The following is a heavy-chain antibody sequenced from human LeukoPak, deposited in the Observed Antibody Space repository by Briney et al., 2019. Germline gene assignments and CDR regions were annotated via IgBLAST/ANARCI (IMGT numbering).Heavy chain of an antibody. D-gene: IGHD2-2*02. CDR3: ARSSVVPAAIPDDY. CDR1: GYTFTGYY. J-gene: IGHJ4*02. CDR2: INPNSGGT. Sequence: GASVKVSCKASGYTFTGYYMHWVRQAPGQGLEWMGWINPNSGGTNYAQKFQGRVTMTRDTSISTAYMELSRLRSDDTAVYYCARSSVVPAAIPDDYWGQGTLVTVSS. V-gene: IGHV1-2*02.